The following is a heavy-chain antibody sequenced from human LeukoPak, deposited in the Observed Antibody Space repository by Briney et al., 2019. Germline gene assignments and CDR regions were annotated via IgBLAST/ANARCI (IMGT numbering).Heavy chain of an antibody. CDR3: ATVYWYFDL. CDR1: GFTFSNSW. V-gene: IGHV3-15*01. Sequence: GGCLRLSCAASGFTFSNSWMSWVCQAPGEGVGWVGLIKSKTDGGTTDYAAPVKGRFPISRNGSKNTLYLQMSRLKTEHTAVYYCATVYWYFDLWGRGTLVSASA. CDR2: IKSKTDGGTT. J-gene: IGHJ2*01.